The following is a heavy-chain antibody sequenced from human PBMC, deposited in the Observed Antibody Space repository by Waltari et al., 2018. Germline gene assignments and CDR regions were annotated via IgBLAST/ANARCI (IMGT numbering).Heavy chain of an antibody. CDR2: MNPISGNT. Sequence: QVQLVQSGAEVKKPGASVKVSCKASGYTFTSYDINWVRQATGQGLEWMGCMNPISGNTGYAQKFQGRVTITRNTSISTAYMELSSLRSEDTAVYYCASPYVIGGAFDIWGQGTMVTVSS. V-gene: IGHV1-8*03. CDR1: GYTFTSYD. J-gene: IGHJ3*02. D-gene: IGHD3-16*01. CDR3: ASPYVIGGAFDI.